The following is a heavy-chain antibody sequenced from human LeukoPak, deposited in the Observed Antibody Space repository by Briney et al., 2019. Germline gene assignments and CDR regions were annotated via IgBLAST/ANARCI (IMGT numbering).Heavy chain of an antibody. CDR2: INPGGGST. CDR3: AKDVRWDHPGFDP. D-gene: IGHD4-23*01. Sequence: GASVKVSCKASGYTFTSYYIHWVRQAPGQGLEWMGIINPGGGSTSYAQKFQDRVTMTRDTSTSTVYMELRSLRSEDTAVYYSAKDVRWDHPGFDPWGQGTLVIVSS. V-gene: IGHV1-46*01. J-gene: IGHJ5*02. CDR1: GYTFTSYY.